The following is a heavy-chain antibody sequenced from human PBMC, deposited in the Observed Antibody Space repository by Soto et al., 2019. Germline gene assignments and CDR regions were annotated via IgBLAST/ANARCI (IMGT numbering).Heavy chain of an antibody. D-gene: IGHD6-13*01. Sequence: ASVKVSCKASGYTFTSYGISWVRQAPGQELEWMGWISAYNSNTNYAQKLQGRVTMTTDTSTSTTYMELRSLRSDDTAVYYCAREGRAAADTIYYYYGMDVWGQGTTVTVS. J-gene: IGHJ6*02. V-gene: IGHV1-18*04. CDR3: AREGRAAADTIYYYYGMDV. CDR2: ISAYNSNT. CDR1: GYTFTSYG.